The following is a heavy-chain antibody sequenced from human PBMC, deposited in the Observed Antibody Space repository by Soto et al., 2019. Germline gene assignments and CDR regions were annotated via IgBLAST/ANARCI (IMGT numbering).Heavy chain of an antibody. CDR3: ARGGSGSDYTRYYYGMDV. J-gene: IGHJ6*02. V-gene: IGHV4-30-4*01. CDR2: IYYSGST. CDR1: GGSISSGDYY. Sequence: SETLSLTCTVSGGSISSGDYYWSWIRQPPGKGLEWIGYIYYSGSTYYNPSLKSRVTISVDTSKNQFSLKLSSVTAADTAVYYCARGGSGSDYTRYYYGMDVWGQGTTVTVS. D-gene: IGHD5-12*01.